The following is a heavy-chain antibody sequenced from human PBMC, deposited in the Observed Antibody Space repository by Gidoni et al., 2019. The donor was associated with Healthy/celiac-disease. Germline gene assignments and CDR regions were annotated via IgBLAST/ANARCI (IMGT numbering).Heavy chain of an antibody. V-gene: IGHV3-23*01. D-gene: IGHD3-16*01. J-gene: IGHJ3*02. Sequence: GLEWVSTIGGSGGGTYYANSVQGRFTISRDNSKNTLYLQMNSLRVEDTALYYCAKANWGLGDVFDIWGQGTMVTFSS. CDR2: IGGSGGGT. CDR3: AKANWGLGDVFDI.